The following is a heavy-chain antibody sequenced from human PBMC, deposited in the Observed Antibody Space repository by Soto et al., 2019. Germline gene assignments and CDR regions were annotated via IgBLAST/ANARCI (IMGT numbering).Heavy chain of an antibody. CDR2: INPSGGST. J-gene: IGHJ4*02. CDR3: ASVRCSGGSCYSFFDY. CDR1: GYTFTSYY. Sequence: QVQLVQSGAEVKKPGASVKVSCKASGYTFTSYYMHWVRQAPGQGLEWMGIINPSGGSTSYAQKFQGRGTMTRDTSTSTVYMELSSLRSEDTAVYYCASVRCSGGSCYSFFDYWGQGTLVTVSS. V-gene: IGHV1-46*03. D-gene: IGHD2-15*01.